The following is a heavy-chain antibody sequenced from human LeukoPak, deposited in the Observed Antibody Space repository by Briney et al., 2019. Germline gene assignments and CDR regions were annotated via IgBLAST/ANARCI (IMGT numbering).Heavy chain of an antibody. CDR2: IYYSGST. V-gene: IGHV4-31*03. D-gene: IGHD3-10*01. CDR3: ARDLWFGELSYYGMDV. J-gene: IGHJ6*04. Sequence: SQTLSLTRTVSGGSLSSGGYYWSWIRQHPGKGLEWIGYIYYSGSTYYNPSLKSRVTISVDTSKNQFSLKLSSVTAADTAVYYCARDLWFGELSYYGMDVWGKGTTVTVSS. CDR1: GGSLSSGGYY.